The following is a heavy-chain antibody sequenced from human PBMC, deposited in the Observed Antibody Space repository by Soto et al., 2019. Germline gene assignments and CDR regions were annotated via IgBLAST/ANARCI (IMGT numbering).Heavy chain of an antibody. CDR1: GGSNSIYY. D-gene: IGHD2-21*01. Sequence: SETLSLTCTVSGGSNSIYYWSWIRQPAGKGLEWIGRIFTSESTNYNPSLKSRVTMSADTSKNQFSLKLRSVTAADTAVYYCAVDYGGNCFDYWGQGIRVTVSS. CDR2: IFTSEST. V-gene: IGHV4-4*07. J-gene: IGHJ4*02. CDR3: AVDYGGNCFDY.